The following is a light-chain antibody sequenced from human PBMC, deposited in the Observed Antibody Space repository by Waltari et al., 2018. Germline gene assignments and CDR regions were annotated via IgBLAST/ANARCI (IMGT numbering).Light chain of an antibody. CDR3: QQYDISPLT. J-gene: IGKJ4*01. CDR1: QTVRTTY. CDR2: GAS. V-gene: IGKV3-20*01. Sequence: EIVLTQSPGTLSLSPGERATLSCRASQTVRTTYLAWYKQKPGQAPTLLIYGASSRATGIPDRFSGSGSGTDFSLTISSLEPEDVAVYYCQQYDISPLTFGGGTKVEIK.